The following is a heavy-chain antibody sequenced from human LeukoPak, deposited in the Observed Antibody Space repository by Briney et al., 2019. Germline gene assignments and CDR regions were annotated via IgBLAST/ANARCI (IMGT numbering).Heavy chain of an antibody. CDR2: IYYSGIT. CDR1: GGSIRGYY. CDR3: ARGFDSSSGWYPAFDI. D-gene: IGHD6-19*01. V-gene: IGHV4-59*01. Sequence: SETLSLTCAVSGGSIRGYYWSWIRQPPGKGLEYIGYIYYSGITNYNPSLKSRVTISVDTSKNQFSPRLNSVTAADTAMYYCARGFDSSSGWYPAFDIWGHGTMGTVSS. J-gene: IGHJ3*02.